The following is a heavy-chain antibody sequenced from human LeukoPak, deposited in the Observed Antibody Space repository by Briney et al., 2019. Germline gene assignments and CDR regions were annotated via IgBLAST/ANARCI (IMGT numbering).Heavy chain of an antibody. CDR2: ISYDGSNK. D-gene: IGHD1-26*01. Sequence: GGCLRLSCAASGFTFSSYGMHWVRQAPGKGLEWVAVISYDGSNKYYADSVKGRFTISRDNSKNTLYLQMNSLRAEDTAVYYCAKAGSGIYYDYWGQGTLVTVSS. CDR1: GFTFSSYG. CDR3: AKAGSGIYYDY. J-gene: IGHJ4*02. V-gene: IGHV3-30*18.